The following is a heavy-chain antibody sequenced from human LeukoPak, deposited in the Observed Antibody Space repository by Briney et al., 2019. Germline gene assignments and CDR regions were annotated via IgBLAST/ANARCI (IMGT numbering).Heavy chain of an antibody. V-gene: IGHV4-39*01. Sequence: SETLSLTCSVSGGSISSSNYYWGWIRQPPGMGLEWIGSIFYSGTTYYNPSLKCRVTISVDTSKNQFSLRLSSVTAADTAVYYCARHEEEDGYNAKTPDYWGQGTLVTVSS. CDR1: GGSISSSNYY. D-gene: IGHD5-24*01. CDR3: ARHEEEDGYNAKTPDY. CDR2: IFYSGTT. J-gene: IGHJ4*02.